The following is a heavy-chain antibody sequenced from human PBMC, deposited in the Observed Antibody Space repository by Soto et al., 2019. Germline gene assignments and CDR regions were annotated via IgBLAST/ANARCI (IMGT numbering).Heavy chain of an antibody. D-gene: IGHD4-17*01. CDR1: GFTFNTYN. Sequence: GGSLRLSCAAPGFTFNTYNMNWVRQAPGKGLEWVSSISSSGSFLYYADSVKGRFTISRDNAQNSLYLQMSSLRAEDTAMYFCVRDDYGDDSWGQGTLVTVSS. J-gene: IGHJ4*02. CDR3: VRDDYGDDS. V-gene: IGHV3-21*06. CDR2: ISSSGSFL.